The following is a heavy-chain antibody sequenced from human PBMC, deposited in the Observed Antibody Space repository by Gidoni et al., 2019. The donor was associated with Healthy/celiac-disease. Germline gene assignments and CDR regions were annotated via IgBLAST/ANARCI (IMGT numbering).Heavy chain of an antibody. J-gene: IGHJ4*02. Sequence: EVQLVESGGGLVQPGGSLRLSCAASGFTVSSNYMSWVRQAPGKGLGWVSVIYSGGSTYYADAVKGRFTISRDNSKNTLYLQMNSLRAEDTAVYYCAREGKQPEYYFDYWGQGTLVTVSS. CDR3: AREGKQPEYYFDY. V-gene: IGHV3-66*02. CDR1: GFTVSSNY. D-gene: IGHD6-13*01. CDR2: IYSGGST.